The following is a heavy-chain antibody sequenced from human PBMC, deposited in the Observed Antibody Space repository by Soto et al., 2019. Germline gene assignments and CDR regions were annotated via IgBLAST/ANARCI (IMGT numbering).Heavy chain of an antibody. V-gene: IGHV1-3*01. D-gene: IGHD2-15*01. CDR3: ARGVVVAAYYYYTDG. CDR1: GYTFTSYA. Sequence: GASVKVSCKASGYTFTSYAMHWVRQAPGQRLEWMGWINAGNGNTKSSQKFQGRVTNTRDTSASTAYMELSSLRSEDTAVYYCARGVVVAAYYYYTDGWGKGTTVTVSS. J-gene: IGHJ6*03. CDR2: INAGNGNT.